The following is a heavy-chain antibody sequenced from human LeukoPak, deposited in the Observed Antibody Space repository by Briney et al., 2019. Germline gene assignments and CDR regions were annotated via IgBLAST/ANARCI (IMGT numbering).Heavy chain of an antibody. V-gene: IGHV4-38-2*02. J-gene: IGHJ5*02. D-gene: IGHD2-15*01. CDR2: IYHSGST. CDR3: ARDMRGGTDIVVVSFDH. Sequence: SETLSLTCTVSGYSLSSGYYWGWIRQPPGKGLEWIGSIYHSGSTYYNPSLKSRVTISVDTSKNQFSLKLSSVTAADTAVYYYARDMRGGTDIVVVSFDHWGQGALVTASS. CDR1: GYSLSSGYY.